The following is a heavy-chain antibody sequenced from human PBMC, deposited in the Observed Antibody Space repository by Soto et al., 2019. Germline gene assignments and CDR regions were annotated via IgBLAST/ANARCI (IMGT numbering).Heavy chain of an antibody. CDR2: ISGSGGTT. CDR1: EFSFSNYA. Sequence: GGSLRLSCAASEFSFSNYAMNWVRQAPGKGLEWVSFISGSGGTTDYADSVRGRFRLSRDNSKNTVDLEMNSLRTEDTAVYFCAKGRSALPIFDYWGQGVMVTVSS. J-gene: IGHJ4*02. CDR3: AKGRSALPIFDY. V-gene: IGHV3-23*01.